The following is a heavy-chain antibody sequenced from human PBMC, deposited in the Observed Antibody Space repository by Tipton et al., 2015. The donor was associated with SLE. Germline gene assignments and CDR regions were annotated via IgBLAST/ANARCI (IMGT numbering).Heavy chain of an antibody. Sequence: TLSLTCTVSGGSISSSSYYWGWIRQPPGKGLEWIGSIYYSGSTYYNPSLKSRVNISVDTSKNQFSLKLSSVTAADTAVYYCARDGYDYIWGSYRYHYYYGMDVWGQGTTVTVSS. D-gene: IGHD3-16*02. CDR2: IYYSGST. V-gene: IGHV4-39*07. CDR1: GGSISSSSYY. J-gene: IGHJ6*02. CDR3: ARDGYDYIWGSYRYHYYYGMDV.